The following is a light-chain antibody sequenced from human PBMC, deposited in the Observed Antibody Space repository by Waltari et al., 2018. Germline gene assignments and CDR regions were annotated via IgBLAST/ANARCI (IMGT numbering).Light chain of an antibody. CDR1: QSISIY. Sequence: EIVMTQSPATLSVSPGERATLSCRASQSISIYLAWFQPQPGQAPRLLIYHASTRAPGIPARLSGSGSGTEFTLTISSLQSEDFAVYYCQQYYDGRTFGQGTKLEIK. CDR2: HAS. V-gene: IGKV3-15*01. CDR3: QQYYDGRT. J-gene: IGKJ2*01.